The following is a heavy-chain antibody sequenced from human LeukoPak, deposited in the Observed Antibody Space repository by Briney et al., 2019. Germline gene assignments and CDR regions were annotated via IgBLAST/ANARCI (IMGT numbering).Heavy chain of an antibody. D-gene: IGHD5-18*01. J-gene: IGHJ4*02. CDR3: ARGRKRGYSYGEGFDY. V-gene: IGHV4-34*01. Sequence: SETLSLTCADYGGSFSGYYWSWIRQPPGKGLEWIGEINHSGSTNYNPSLKSRVTISVDTSKNQFSLKLSSVTAADTAVYYCARGRKRGYSYGEGFDYWGQGTLVTVSS. CDR1: GGSFSGYY. CDR2: INHSGST.